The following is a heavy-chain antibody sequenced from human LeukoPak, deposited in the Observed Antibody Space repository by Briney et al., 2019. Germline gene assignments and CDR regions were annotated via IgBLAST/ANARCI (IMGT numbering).Heavy chain of an antibody. V-gene: IGHV1-3*03. CDR1: GYTFTSYA. CDR3: AGTLGYCTSSFCYLKY. CDR2: INAGNGNT. Sequence: ASVKVSCKASGYTFTSYAMHWVRQAPGQRLEWMGWINAGNGNTKYSQEFQGRVTITRDTSASTAYMELSSLRSEDMAVYYCAGTLGYCTSSFCYLKYWGQGTLVTVSS. J-gene: IGHJ4*02. D-gene: IGHD2-8*01.